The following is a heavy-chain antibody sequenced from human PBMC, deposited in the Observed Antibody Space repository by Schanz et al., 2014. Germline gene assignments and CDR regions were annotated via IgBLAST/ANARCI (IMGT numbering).Heavy chain of an antibody. V-gene: IGHV4-4*07. CDR3: AREKVDIVVIPGARRNYYYSGMDV. CDR1: GGSISSYY. CDR2: FYSSGST. J-gene: IGHJ6*02. D-gene: IGHD2-2*01. Sequence: QVQLQESGPGLVKPSETLSLTCSVSGGSISSYYWSWIRQPAGKGLEWIGRFYSSGSTNYNPSLQSRVTMSIEPSKNNFPLKRGSVPAADTAVYYCAREKVDIVVIPGARRNYYYSGMDVWGQGTTVTVSS.